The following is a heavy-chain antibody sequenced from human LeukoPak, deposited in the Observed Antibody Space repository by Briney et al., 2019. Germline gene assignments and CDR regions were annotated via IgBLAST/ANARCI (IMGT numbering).Heavy chain of an antibody. CDR2: INPSGGST. Sequence: ASVKVSCKASGYTFTSYYMHWVRQAPGQGLEWMGVINPSGGSTSYAQKFQGRVTMTRDASTSTVYMELSSLRSEDTAVYYCARGDLGYDYVWGSYFYYYGMDVWGQGTTVTVSS. D-gene: IGHD3-16*01. CDR3: ARGDLGYDYVWGSYFYYYGMDV. V-gene: IGHV1-46*01. J-gene: IGHJ6*02. CDR1: GYTFTSYY.